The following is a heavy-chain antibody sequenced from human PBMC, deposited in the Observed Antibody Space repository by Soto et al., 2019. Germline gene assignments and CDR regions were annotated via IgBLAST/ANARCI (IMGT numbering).Heavy chain of an antibody. D-gene: IGHD3-10*01. J-gene: IGHJ4*02. CDR1: GYTFTAYY. V-gene: IGHV1-2*04. CDR3: ARDLGRFNFGSAYFVY. CDR2: ISPNSGGT. Sequence: ASVKVSCKASGYTFTAYYIHWVRQAPGHGLEWMGFISPNSGGTQFAPKFQGLVTMTGDTSLSTVYMDSLRAEDTAVYYCARDLGRFNFGSAYFVYWGQGTLVTVSS.